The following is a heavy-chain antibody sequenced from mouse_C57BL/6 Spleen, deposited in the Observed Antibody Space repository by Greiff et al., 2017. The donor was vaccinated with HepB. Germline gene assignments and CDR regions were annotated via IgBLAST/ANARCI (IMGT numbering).Heavy chain of an antibody. V-gene: IGHV2-6-1*01. CDR1: GFSLTSYG. Sequence: VHLVESGPGLVAPSQSLSITCTVSGFSLTSYGVHWVRQPPGKGLEWLVVIWSDGSTTYNSALKSRLSISKDNSKSQVFLKMNSLQTDDTAMYYCARHSGGSYAYYYAMDYWGQGTSVTVSS. CDR2: IWSDGST. J-gene: IGHJ4*01. CDR3: ARHSGGSYAYYYAMDY. D-gene: IGHD1-1*02.